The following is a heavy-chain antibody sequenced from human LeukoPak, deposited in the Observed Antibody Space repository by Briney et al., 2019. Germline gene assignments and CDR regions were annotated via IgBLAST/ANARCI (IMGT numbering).Heavy chain of an antibody. D-gene: IGHD2-21*02. CDR1: GFTFDDYG. Sequence: GGSLRLSCAASGFTFDDYGMSWVRQASGKGLEWVSGINWNGGSTGYADSVKGRFTISRDNAKNPLYLQMNSLRAEDTAVYYCAREFAYCGGNCYSAPGLYFDYWGQGTLVTVSS. CDR3: AREFAYCGGNCYSAPGLYFDY. V-gene: IGHV3-20*04. CDR2: INWNGGST. J-gene: IGHJ4*02.